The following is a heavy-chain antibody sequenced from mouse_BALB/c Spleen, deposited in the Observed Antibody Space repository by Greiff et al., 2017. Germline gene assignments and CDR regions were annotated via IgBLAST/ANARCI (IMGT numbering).Heavy chain of an antibody. V-gene: IGHV14-3*02. CDR2: IDPANGNT. CDR3: ARTTTMTPFAY. D-gene: IGHD2-4*01. J-gene: IGHJ3*01. CDR1: GFNIKDTY. Sequence: VQLQQSGAELVKPGASVKLSCTASGFNIKDTYMHWVKQRPEQGLEWIGRIDPANGNTKYDPKFQGKATITADTSSNTAYLQLSSLTSEDTAVYYGARTTTMTPFAYWGQGTLVTVS.